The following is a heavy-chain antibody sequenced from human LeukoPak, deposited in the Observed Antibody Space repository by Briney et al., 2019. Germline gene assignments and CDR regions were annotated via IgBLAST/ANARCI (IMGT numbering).Heavy chain of an antibody. CDR2: IYHSGST. D-gene: IGHD5-12*01. CDR1: GYSISSGYY. Sequence: MPSETLSLTSTVSGYSISSGYYWGWIRQPPGKGLEWIGSIYHSGSTYYSPSLKSRVTISVDTSKNQFSLKLSSVTAADTAVYYCARIYPSVYYYHMDVWGKGTTVTVSS. CDR3: ARIYPSVYYYHMDV. V-gene: IGHV4-38-2*02. J-gene: IGHJ6*03.